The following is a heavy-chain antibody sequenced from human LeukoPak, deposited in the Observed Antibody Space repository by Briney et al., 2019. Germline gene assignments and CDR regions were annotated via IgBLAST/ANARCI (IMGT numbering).Heavy chain of an antibody. J-gene: IGHJ4*02. CDR3: AKDQPPVGYSYGYGPSLFDY. V-gene: IGHV3-23*01. CDR1: GFTFSSYA. CDR2: ISGSGGST. D-gene: IGHD5-18*01. Sequence: PGGSLRLSCAASGFTFSSYAMSWVRQAPGKGLEWVSAISGSGGSTYYADSVKGRFTISRDNSKNTLYLQMNSLRAEDTAVYYCAKDQPPVGYSYGYGPSLFDYWGQGTLVTVSS.